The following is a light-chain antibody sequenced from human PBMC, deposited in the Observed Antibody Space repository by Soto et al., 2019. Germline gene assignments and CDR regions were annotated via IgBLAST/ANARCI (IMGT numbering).Light chain of an antibody. J-gene: IGLJ3*02. CDR3: TSYEGSNNLL. V-gene: IGLV2-8*01. CDR2: ELT. CDR1: STDVGGYNF. Sequence: QSALTQPPSASGFPGQSVTISCTGSSTDVGGYNFVSWYQQHPGKAPKLIIYELTKRPSGVPDRFSGSKSGNTASLTVSGLQAEDEADYYCTSYEGSNNLLFGGGTKVTVL.